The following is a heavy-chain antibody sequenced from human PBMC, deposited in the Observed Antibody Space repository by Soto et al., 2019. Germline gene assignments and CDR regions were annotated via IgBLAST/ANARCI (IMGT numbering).Heavy chain of an antibody. D-gene: IGHD2-8*01. Sequence: ASVKVSCKACCYTFTTYGIRLLRHAPGQGLEWMGWISTDNGDTNYAQNLQGRVSMTTDTSTSTAHMELRSLRSDDTAVYYCAREYCASGVCYGPDYWGQGTLVTVSS. V-gene: IGHV1-18*01. CDR2: ISTDNGDT. J-gene: IGHJ4*02. CDR1: CYTFTTYG. CDR3: AREYCASGVCYGPDY.